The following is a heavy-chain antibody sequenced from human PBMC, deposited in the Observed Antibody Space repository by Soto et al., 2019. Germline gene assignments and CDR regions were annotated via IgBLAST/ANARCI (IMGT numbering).Heavy chain of an antibody. CDR2: ISSIGSTI. CDR1: GFTFSDYY. Sequence: QVQLVEAGGGLVKPGGSLRLSCAASGFTFSDYYMSWIRQAPGKGLEWVAYISSIGSTIYYADSVKGRFTISRDNAKNSLYLQMNSLRAEDTAVYYCAKDPVTTVTTVRGNFDYWGQGTLVTVSS. D-gene: IGHD4-17*01. CDR3: AKDPVTTVTTVRGNFDY. J-gene: IGHJ4*02. V-gene: IGHV3-11*01.